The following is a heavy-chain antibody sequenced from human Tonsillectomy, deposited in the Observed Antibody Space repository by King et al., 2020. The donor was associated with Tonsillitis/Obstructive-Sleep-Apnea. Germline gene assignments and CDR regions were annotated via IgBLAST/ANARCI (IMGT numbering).Heavy chain of an antibody. CDR3: ASPVYCSSTSCYTGWAY. D-gene: IGHD2-2*02. CDR1: GYTFTSYA. V-gene: IGHV7-4-1*02. J-gene: IGHJ4*02. CDR2: INTNTGNP. Sequence: VQLVESGSELKKRGASLKVSCKASGYTFTSYAMNWVRQAPGQGLEWMGWINTNTGNPTYAQGFTGRFVFSLDTSVSTAYLQISSLKAEDTAVYYCASPVYCSSTSCYTGWAYWGQGTLVTVSS.